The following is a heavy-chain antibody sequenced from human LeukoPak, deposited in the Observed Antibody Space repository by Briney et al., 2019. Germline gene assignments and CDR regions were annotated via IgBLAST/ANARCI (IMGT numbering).Heavy chain of an antibody. D-gene: IGHD3-3*01. CDR1: GGSISSYY. Sequence: SETLSLTCTVSGGSISSYYWSWIRQPAGKGLEWIGRVYTSGSTNYNPSLKSRVTMSVDTSKNQFFLKLSSVTAADTAVYYCARDRYYDFWSGYLNWFDPWGQGTLVTVSS. V-gene: IGHV4-4*07. CDR2: VYTSGST. J-gene: IGHJ5*02. CDR3: ARDRYYDFWSGYLNWFDP.